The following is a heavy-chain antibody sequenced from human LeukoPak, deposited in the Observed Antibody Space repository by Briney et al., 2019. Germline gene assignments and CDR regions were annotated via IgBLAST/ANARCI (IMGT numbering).Heavy chain of an antibody. Sequence: GGSLRLSCAASGFTFRTYAMHWVRQAPGKGLEYVSAFSSNGGSTYYANSVKGRFTISRDNSKNTLYLQMGSLRPEDMAVYYCVTLGADYWGQGTLVTVSS. CDR1: GFTFRTYA. CDR2: FSSNGGST. J-gene: IGHJ4*02. D-gene: IGHD3-16*01. V-gene: IGHV3-64*01. CDR3: VTLGADY.